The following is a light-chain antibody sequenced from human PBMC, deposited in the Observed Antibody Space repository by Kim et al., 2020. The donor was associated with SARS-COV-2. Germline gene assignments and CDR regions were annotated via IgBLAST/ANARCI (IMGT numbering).Light chain of an antibody. V-gene: IGLV6-57*01. J-gene: IGLJ3*02. CDR1: SGSIASNY. CDR3: QSYNSTNWV. CDR2: DDD. Sequence: NFMLTQPHSLSESPGKTITISCTRSSGSIASNYVLRYQQRPGSSPTTIIYDDDKRPSGVPDRFSASIDGSANSASLSISGLRTEDEADYYCQSYNSTNWVFGGGTKVTVL.